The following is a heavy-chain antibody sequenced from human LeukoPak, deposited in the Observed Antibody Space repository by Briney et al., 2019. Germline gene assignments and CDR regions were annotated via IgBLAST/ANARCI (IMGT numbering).Heavy chain of an antibody. V-gene: IGHV3-7*01. CDR3: ARMSGSHIDS. D-gene: IGHD1-26*01. CDR1: GFTFSNAW. Sequence: PGGSLRLSCAASGFTFSNAWMSWVRQAPGKGLEWVANIKPDGSEKHYVDSVKGRFTISRDNFKNTLDLQMDSLRAEDTAVYYCARMSGSHIDSWGQGTLVTVSS. J-gene: IGHJ4*02. CDR2: IKPDGSEK.